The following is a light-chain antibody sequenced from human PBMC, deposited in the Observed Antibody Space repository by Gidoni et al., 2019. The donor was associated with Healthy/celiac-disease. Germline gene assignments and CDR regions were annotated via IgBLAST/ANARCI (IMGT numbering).Light chain of an antibody. J-gene: IGKJ1*01. V-gene: IGKV1-39*01. CDR2: AAS. CDR3: QQSYSTPQT. Sequence: QITHSPSSLSASVGDRVTITCRASQSISSYLNWYQQKPGKAPKILIYAASSLQSGVPSRFSGSGSGTDFTITISSLQPEDFATYYCQQSYSTPQTFGQGTKVEIK. CDR1: QSISSY.